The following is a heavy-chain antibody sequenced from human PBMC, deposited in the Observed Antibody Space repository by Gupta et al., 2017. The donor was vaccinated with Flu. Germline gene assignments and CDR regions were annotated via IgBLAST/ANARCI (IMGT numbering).Heavy chain of an antibody. CDR3: ATSPVFRTRIAKAAAPFDY. D-gene: IGHD6-13*01. CDR2: IKSSADGWAT. J-gene: IGHJ4*02. Sequence: EVSLVESGGDLVQPGGSLTLSCAASGFTFTNAWMSWVRQAPGKGLEWVGRIKSSADGWATDYAASVRDRFIISRDNSKNTLDLVMNNLKPEDTAVYYCATSPVFRTRIAKAAAPFDYWGQGTLVSVSS. V-gene: IGHV3-15*01. CDR1: GFTFTNAW.